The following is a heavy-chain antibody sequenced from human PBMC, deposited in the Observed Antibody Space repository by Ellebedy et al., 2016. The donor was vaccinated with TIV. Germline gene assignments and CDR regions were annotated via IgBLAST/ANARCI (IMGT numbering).Heavy chain of an antibody. CDR1: GFIFSPYA. Sequence: GESLKISCAASGFIFSPYAMSWVRQAPGKGLEWIAYLSSSSSIIYHGDSVKGRFTISRDTVENSLYLQMHSLRADDTAIYYCARDVGYSQDAFHYAMDVWGQGTTVTVSS. CDR3: ARDVGYSQDAFHYAMDV. J-gene: IGHJ6*02. V-gene: IGHV3-48*01. CDR2: LSSSSSII. D-gene: IGHD5-24*01.